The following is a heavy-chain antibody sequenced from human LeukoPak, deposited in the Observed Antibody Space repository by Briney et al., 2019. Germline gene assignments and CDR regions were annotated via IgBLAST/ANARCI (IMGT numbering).Heavy chain of an antibody. V-gene: IGHV3-30-3*01. CDR3: ASQYYYDSSGYYPLVY. D-gene: IGHD3-22*01. J-gene: IGHJ4*02. Sequence: GGSLRLSCAASGFTFSSYAMHWVRQAPGKGLEWVAVISYDGSNKYYADSVKGRFTISRDNSKNTLYLQMNSLRAEDTAVYYCASQYYYDSSGYYPLVYWGQGTLVTVSS. CDR1: GFTFSSYA. CDR2: ISYDGSNK.